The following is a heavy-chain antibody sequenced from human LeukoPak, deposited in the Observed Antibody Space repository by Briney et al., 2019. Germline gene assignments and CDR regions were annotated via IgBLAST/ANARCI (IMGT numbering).Heavy chain of an antibody. D-gene: IGHD6-25*01. CDR3: AKGGAAIAPDYYYGMDV. CDR1: GFTDVDYA. CDR2: TGWNSGSI. J-gene: IGHJ6*02. V-gene: IGHV3-9*01. Sequence: SLRFYVSGSGFTDVDYALHRHPPATGKGLEWGSGTGWNSGSIGYADSVKGRFTISRDNAKNSLYLQMNSLRAEDTALYYCAKGGAAIAPDYYYGMDVWGQGTTVTVSS.